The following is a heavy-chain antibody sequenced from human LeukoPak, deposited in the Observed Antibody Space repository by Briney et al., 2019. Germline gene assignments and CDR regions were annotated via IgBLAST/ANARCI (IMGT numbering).Heavy chain of an antibody. CDR1: GGSISSYY. Sequence: SETLSLTCTVSGGSISSYYWSWIRQPPGKGLEWIGYIYYSGSTNYNPSLKSRVTISVDTSKNQFSLKLSSVTAADTAVYYCARDSTIFRFGRVFYYMDVWGKGTTVTVSS. D-gene: IGHD3-16*01. CDR2: IYYSGST. CDR3: ARDSTIFRFGRVFYYMDV. V-gene: IGHV4-59*01. J-gene: IGHJ6*03.